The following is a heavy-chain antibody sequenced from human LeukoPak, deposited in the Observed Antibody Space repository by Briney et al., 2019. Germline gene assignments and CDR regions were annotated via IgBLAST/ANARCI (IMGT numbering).Heavy chain of an antibody. CDR2: ISGSGGST. J-gene: IGHJ3*02. CDR1: GFTFNDYG. V-gene: IGHV3-23*01. D-gene: IGHD3-10*01. CDR3: TKDGYGSGSYFPYALDI. Sequence: GALRLSCAASGFTFNDYGMSWVRQAPGKGLEWVSAISGSGGSTYYADSVKGRFTISRDNSKNTLYLQMNSLRAEDTAVYYCTKDGYGSGSYFPYALDIWGQGTLVTVSS.